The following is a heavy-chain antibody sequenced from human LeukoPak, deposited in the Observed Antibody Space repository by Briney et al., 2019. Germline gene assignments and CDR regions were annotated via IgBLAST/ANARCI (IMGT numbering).Heavy chain of an antibody. V-gene: IGHV3-23*01. J-gene: IGHJ4*02. D-gene: IGHD1-26*01. CDR2: IHGSGTGT. CDR3: APEAVGIVGATIDQIDY. CDR1: GFTFNTYA. Sequence: GGSLRLSCAASGFTFNTYAMGWVRQAPGKGLEWVSTIHGSGTGTYYADSVKGRFTISRDNSKNTLYLQMNSLRAEDTAVYYCAPEAVGIVGATIDQIDYWGQGTLVTVSS.